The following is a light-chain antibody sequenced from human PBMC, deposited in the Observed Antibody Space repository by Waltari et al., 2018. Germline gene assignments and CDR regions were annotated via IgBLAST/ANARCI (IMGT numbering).Light chain of an antibody. CDR1: QSVSSSY. Sequence: EIVLTQSPGTLSLSPGERATLSCRASQSVSSSYLAWYQQKPGKAPRLLTYGASSRATGLPDRFSGSGSGTDFTLSISRLEPEDFAVYYCQQYGNSPYTFGQGTKLEIK. CDR3: QQYGNSPYT. CDR2: GAS. V-gene: IGKV3-20*01. J-gene: IGKJ2*01.